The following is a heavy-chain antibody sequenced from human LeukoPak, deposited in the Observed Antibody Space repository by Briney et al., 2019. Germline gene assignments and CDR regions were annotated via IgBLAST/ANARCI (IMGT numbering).Heavy chain of an antibody. J-gene: IGHJ6*02. Sequence: ETLSLTCTVSGGSISSYYWSWIRQPPGKGPEWIGYIYYSGSTNYNPSPKSRVTISVDTSKNQFSLKLSSVTAADTAVYYCARVFGDGYKSPFYYYYYGMDVWGQGTTVTVSS. CDR3: ARVFGDGYKSPFYYYYYGMDV. CDR1: GGSISSYY. D-gene: IGHD5-24*01. V-gene: IGHV4-59*01. CDR2: IYYSGST.